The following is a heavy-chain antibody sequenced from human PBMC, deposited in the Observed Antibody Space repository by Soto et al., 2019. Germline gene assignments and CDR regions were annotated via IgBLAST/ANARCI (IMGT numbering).Heavy chain of an antibody. CDR2: IDSNGGT. J-gene: IGHJ6*02. D-gene: IGHD1-26*01. CDR1: DDSSSNYK. CDR3: VRHYRTKWGMDV. V-gene: IGHV4-59*08. Sequence: SETLSLTCTVSDDSSSNYKWSWIRQPPGRRLEWIGYIDSNGGTSYNPSLQSRVTISIDTSTKQFFLKLSSVTAADTAVYYCVRHYRTKWGMDVWGQGTTVTVSS.